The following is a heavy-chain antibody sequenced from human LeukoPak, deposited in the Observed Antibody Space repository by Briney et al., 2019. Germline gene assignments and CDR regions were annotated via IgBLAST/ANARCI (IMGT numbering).Heavy chain of an antibody. D-gene: IGHD3-10*01. CDR2: IDGSGRYI. CDR1: GFIFDTYA. V-gene: IGHV3-23*01. Sequence: GGSLRLSCAASGFIFDTYAMTWVRQAPGRGLEWVSAIDGSGRYIYYRDSVQGRFTISRDNSRNTLFLQLNSLTADDSAVYYCAKNYAAGNALYDYWGQGVLVTVSS. CDR3: AKNYAAGNALYDY. J-gene: IGHJ4*02.